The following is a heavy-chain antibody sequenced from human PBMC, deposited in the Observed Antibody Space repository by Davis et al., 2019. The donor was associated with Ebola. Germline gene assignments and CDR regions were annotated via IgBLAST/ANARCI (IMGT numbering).Heavy chain of an antibody. Sequence: PGGSLRLSCAASGLTVSSYWMHWVRQAPGKGLVWVSRISSDGSSTSYADSVKGRFTISRDNAKDSLYLQLSSLRPEDTAVYYCAYLGGSFDLWGRGTLVTVSS. CDR2: ISSDGSST. J-gene: IGHJ2*01. CDR3: AYLGGSFDL. D-gene: IGHD3-10*01. V-gene: IGHV3-74*01. CDR1: GLTVSSYW.